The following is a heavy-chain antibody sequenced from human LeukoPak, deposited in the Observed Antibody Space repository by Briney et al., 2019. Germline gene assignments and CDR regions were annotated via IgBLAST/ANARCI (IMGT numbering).Heavy chain of an antibody. J-gene: IGHJ4*02. CDR3: AATYSGNWEFDY. CDR2: INWNGGNT. D-gene: IGHD1-26*01. V-gene: IGHV3-20*04. CDR1: GFTFSDYW. Sequence: GGSLRLSCAASGFTFSDYWVHWVRQPPGKGLVWVSGINWNGGNTGSADSVKGRFTISRDNAKNSLYLQMNSLRAEDTALYYCAATYSGNWEFDYWGQGTLVTVSS.